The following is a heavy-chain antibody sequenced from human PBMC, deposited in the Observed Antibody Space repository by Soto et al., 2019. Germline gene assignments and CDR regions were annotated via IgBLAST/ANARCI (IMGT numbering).Heavy chain of an antibody. V-gene: IGHV3-9*01. CDR3: AKDGLLGGTGY. D-gene: IGHD2-15*01. J-gene: IGHJ4*02. CDR1: GFTFDDYA. CDR2: ISWNSGSI. Sequence: EVQLVESGGGLVQPGRSLRLSCAASGFTFDDYAMHWVRQAPGKGLEWVSGISWNSGSIGYADSVKGRFTISRDNAKNSLYLQMNSLRAEDTALYYCAKDGLLGGTGYWGQGTLVTVSS.